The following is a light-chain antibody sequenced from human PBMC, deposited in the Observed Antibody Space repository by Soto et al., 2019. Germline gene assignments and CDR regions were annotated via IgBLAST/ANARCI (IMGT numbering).Light chain of an antibody. Sequence: DIQMTQSPSSLSASVGDRVTITCRASQSIISYLNWYRQKPGKAPELLIYAASSLQSGVPSVFSASGSGTDFTLTISSLQPDDFATYYCQQSYTTPFTFGPGTKVDI. CDR2: AAS. CDR1: QSIISY. J-gene: IGKJ3*01. V-gene: IGKV1-39*01. CDR3: QQSYTTPFT.